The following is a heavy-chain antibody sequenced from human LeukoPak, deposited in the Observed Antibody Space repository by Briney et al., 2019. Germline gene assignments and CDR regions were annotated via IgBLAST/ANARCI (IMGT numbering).Heavy chain of an antibody. CDR3: ARTFGDRFDP. J-gene: IGHJ5*02. V-gene: IGHV5-10-1*01. CDR2: IDPSDSHT. Sequence: EESLKISCVGSGYNFTNYRISWVRQMPGKGLEWMGRIDPSDSHTNYGPSFQGHVTISVDKSISTVYLQWGSLTASDTGIYYCARTFGDRFDPWGQGTLITVSS. CDR1: GYNFTNYR. D-gene: IGHD3-10*01.